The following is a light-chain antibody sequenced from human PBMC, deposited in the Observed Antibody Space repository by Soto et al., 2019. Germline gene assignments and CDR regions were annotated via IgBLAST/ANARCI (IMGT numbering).Light chain of an antibody. CDR2: EVS. Sequence: QSALTQPASLSGSPGQSITISCTGTSSDIGAYNYVSWYQQHPGKAPKLMIYEVSYRPSGVSNRLSGSKSGNTASLTISGLQAEDEADYYCSSYTSSSTLIFGGGTKLTVL. CDR3: SSYTSSSTLI. CDR1: SSDIGAYNY. J-gene: IGLJ2*01. V-gene: IGLV2-14*01.